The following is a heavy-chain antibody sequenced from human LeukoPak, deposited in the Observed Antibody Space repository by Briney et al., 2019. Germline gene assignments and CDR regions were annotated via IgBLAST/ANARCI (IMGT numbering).Heavy chain of an antibody. CDR3: ARQTGSGLFTLP. J-gene: IGHJ4*02. Sequence: SETLSLTCNVSGASIRSSSFHWGWIRQPPGKGLEWIGSIYYTGNTYYNASLKSRVTISIDTSKNQISLRLTSVTATDTAMYYCARQTGSGLFTLPGGQGTLVTVSS. CDR2: IYYTGNT. V-gene: IGHV4-39*01. CDR1: GASIRSSSFH. D-gene: IGHD3/OR15-3a*01.